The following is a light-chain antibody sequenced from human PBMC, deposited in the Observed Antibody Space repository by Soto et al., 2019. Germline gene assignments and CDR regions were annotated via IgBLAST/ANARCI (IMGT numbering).Light chain of an antibody. J-gene: IGLJ2*01. Sequence: QSALTQPPSASGSPGQSVTISCTGTSSDVGAYNYVSWYQQHPGKALKLMIYEVTKRPSGVPDRFSGSKSGNTASLTVSGLQAEDEADYYCSSYAGSKNLVFGGGTKVTVL. V-gene: IGLV2-8*01. CDR2: EVT. CDR3: SSYAGSKNLV. CDR1: SSDVGAYNY.